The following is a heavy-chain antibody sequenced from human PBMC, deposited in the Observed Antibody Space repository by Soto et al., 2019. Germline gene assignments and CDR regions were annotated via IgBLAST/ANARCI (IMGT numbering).Heavy chain of an antibody. V-gene: IGHV3-48*02. CDR1: GFTFKDYS. Sequence: VQLVESGGGLVQPGGSLRLSCVASGFTFKDYSINWVRQAPGKGLEWVSFIESGGSSTDYVDSVRGRFTISRDDAKNSVYLQMNSLRDEDTAVFYCARGIGYYYDSSAYYYFDSWGQGTLVTVSS. CDR3: ARGIGYYYDSSAYYYFDS. J-gene: IGHJ4*02. D-gene: IGHD3-22*01. CDR2: IESGGSST.